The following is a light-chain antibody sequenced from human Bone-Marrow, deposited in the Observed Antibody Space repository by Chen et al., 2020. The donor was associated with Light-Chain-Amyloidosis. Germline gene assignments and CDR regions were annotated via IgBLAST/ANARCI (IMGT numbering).Light chain of an antibody. V-gene: IGKV4-1*01. CDR3: QQYHSIPRT. CDR1: QSVLYSSNNNNY. CDR2: WAS. J-gene: IGKJ1*01. Sequence: DIVMTQSPDSLAVSLGERATINCKSSQSVLYSSNNNNYLAWYQQKPGQPPKLLIYWASTRESGVPDRFSGSGSGTDFTLTISSLQAEDVAVYYCQQYHSIPRTFGQGTKVELK.